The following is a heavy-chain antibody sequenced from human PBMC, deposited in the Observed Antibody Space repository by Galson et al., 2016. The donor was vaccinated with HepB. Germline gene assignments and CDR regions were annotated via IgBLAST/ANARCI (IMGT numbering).Heavy chain of an antibody. D-gene: IGHD4-11*01. CDR1: GFTFTTYA. Sequence: SLRLSCAVSGFTFTTYAMGWVRQVPGKGLEWVSTLSHTADSTYYADSVKGRFTISRDISKNTLYLHMNSLRAGDTAMYYCVKEGGAYSRGGYFDYGGQGTLVTVSS. V-gene: IGHV3-23*01. CDR3: VKEGGAYSRGGYFDY. CDR2: LSHTADST. J-gene: IGHJ1*01.